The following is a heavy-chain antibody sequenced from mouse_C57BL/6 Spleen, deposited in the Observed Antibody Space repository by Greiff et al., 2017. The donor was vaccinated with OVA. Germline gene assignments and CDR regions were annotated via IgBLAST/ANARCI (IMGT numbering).Heavy chain of an antibody. V-gene: IGHV1-81*01. CDR3: ARVPDSYGGGYYAMDY. Sequence: VQLKEPGAELARPGASVKLSCKASGYTFTSYGISWVKQRPGQGLEWIGVIYPRSGNTYYNEKFKGKATLTADKSSSTAYMELRSLTSEDSAVYVCARVPDSYGGGYYAMDYWGQGTSVTVSS. CDR2: IYPRSGNT. D-gene: IGHD2-12*01. J-gene: IGHJ4*01. CDR1: GYTFTSYG.